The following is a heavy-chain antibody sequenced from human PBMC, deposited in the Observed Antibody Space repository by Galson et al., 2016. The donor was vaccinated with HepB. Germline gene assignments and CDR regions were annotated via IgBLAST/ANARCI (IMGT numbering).Heavy chain of an antibody. J-gene: IGHJ4*02. Sequence: SLRLSCAVSGFSFGTYGMHWVRQAPGKGLEWVATISYDGTSRHYADSVKGRYTISRDNSKNTLYVEMNNLRDEDTAVYYCAEDLMAWRGISSWFPEYWGQGTLLSVSS. CDR3: AEDLMAWRGISSWFPEY. D-gene: IGHD5-24*01. V-gene: IGHV3-30*02. CDR2: ISYDGTSR. CDR1: GFSFGTYG.